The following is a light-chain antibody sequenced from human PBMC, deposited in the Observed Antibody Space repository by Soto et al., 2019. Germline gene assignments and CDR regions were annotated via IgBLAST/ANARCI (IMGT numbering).Light chain of an antibody. CDR3: TSFTSRSTIV. CDR2: DVT. CDR1: RSDIGGYNY. V-gene: IGLV2-14*01. Sequence: QSALTQPASVSGSLRQSITISCTGSRSDIGGYNYVSWYQHHPGKAPKLMIYDVTNRPSEVSNRFSGSKSGNAASLTISGLQAEDEADYYCTSFTSRSTIVFGRGT. J-gene: IGLJ2*01.